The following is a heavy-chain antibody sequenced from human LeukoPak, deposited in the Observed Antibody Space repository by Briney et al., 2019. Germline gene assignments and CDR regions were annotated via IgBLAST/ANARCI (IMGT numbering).Heavy chain of an antibody. D-gene: IGHD1-26*01. J-gene: IGHJ4*02. CDR1: GFTFSSYG. Sequence: GGSLRLSCAASGFTFSSYGMHWVRQAPGKGLEWVAFIRYDGSNKSYADSVKGRFTISRDNSKNTLYLQMNSLRAEDTAVYYCAKDQSGTHYTFDYWGQGTLVTVSS. V-gene: IGHV3-30*02. CDR3: AKDQSGTHYTFDY. CDR2: IRYDGSNK.